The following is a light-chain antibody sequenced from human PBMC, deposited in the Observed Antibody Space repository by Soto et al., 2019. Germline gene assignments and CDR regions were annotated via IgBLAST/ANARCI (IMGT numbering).Light chain of an antibody. CDR2: DAS. CDR3: QQRSNSPIT. J-gene: IGKJ5*01. CDR1: QSVSSSY. V-gene: IGKV3D-20*02. Sequence: EIVLTQSPGSLCLSPGERATLSCSASQSVSSSYLAWYQQKHGQAPRLLIYDASNRDTGIPARFSGSGSGTDFTLTISSLEPEDFAVYYCQQRSNSPITFGQGTRLEIK.